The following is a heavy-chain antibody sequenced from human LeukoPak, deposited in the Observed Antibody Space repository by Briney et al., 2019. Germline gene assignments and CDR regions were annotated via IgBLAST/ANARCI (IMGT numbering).Heavy chain of an antibody. J-gene: IGHJ4*02. V-gene: IGHV3-74*01. CDR3: ARAPPELGIAVFDY. D-gene: IGHD7-27*01. CDR1: GFAFNNNW. Sequence: LPGGSLRLSCVASGFAFNNNWMHWVRQAPGKGLVWVSRINNDGSTTSYADSVKGRFTISRDNSKNTLYPQMNSLRAEDTAVYYCARAPPELGIAVFDYWGQGTLVTVSS. CDR2: INNDGSTT.